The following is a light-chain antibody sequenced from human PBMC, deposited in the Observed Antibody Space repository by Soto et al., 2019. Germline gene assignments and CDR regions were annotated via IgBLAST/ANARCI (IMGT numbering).Light chain of an antibody. CDR1: QGIGSY. V-gene: IGKV1-9*01. Sequence: DIQLTQSPGFRSSYLGGIVTITCRASQGIGSYLAWYQQKPGKAPRLLIYAASTLQSGVPSRFSGSGSDTEFTLTISSLQPEDFATYYCQQLNNYPLTFGGGTKVDIK. CDR3: QQLNNYPLT. CDR2: AAS. J-gene: IGKJ4*01.